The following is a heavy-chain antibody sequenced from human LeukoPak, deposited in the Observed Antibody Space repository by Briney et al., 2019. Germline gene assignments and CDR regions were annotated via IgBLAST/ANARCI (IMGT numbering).Heavy chain of an antibody. V-gene: IGHV3-23*01. CDR2: ISGSGGST. D-gene: IGHD3-22*01. CDR3: ANQEDYYDSSGYFYYFDY. CDR1: GFTFGSYS. J-gene: IGHJ4*02. Sequence: GGSLRLSCAASGFTFGSYSMNWVRQAPGKGLEWVSAISGSGGSTYYADSVKGRFTISRDNSKNTLYLQMNSLRAEDTAVYYCANQEDYYDSSGYFYYFDYWGQGTLVTVSS.